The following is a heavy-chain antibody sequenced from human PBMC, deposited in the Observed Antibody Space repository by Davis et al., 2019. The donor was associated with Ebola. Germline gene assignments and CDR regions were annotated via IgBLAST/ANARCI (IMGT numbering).Heavy chain of an antibody. Sequence: GESLKISCAASGFTFSSYAMSWVRQAPGKGLEWVAVISYDGSNKYYADSVKGRFTISRDNSKNTLYLQMNSLRAEDTAVYYCAREVQLEGFTDYWGQGTLVTVSS. D-gene: IGHD1-1*01. CDR3: AREVQLEGFTDY. CDR1: GFTFSSYA. J-gene: IGHJ4*02. V-gene: IGHV3-30-3*01. CDR2: ISYDGSNK.